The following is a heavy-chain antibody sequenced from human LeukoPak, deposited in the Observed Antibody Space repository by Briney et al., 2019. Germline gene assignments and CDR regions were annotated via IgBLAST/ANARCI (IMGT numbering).Heavy chain of an antibody. CDR1: GFTFSSYG. CDR3: AKDRAYYSDSSGYYLVRAYDY. Sequence: PGGSLRLSCAASGFTFSSYGMSWVRQAPGKGLEWVSAISGSGGSTYYADSVKGRFIISRDNSKNTLYLQMNSLRAEDTAVYYCAKDRAYYSDSSGYYLVRAYDYWGQGTLVTVSS. J-gene: IGHJ4*02. V-gene: IGHV3-23*01. CDR2: ISGSGGST. D-gene: IGHD3-22*01.